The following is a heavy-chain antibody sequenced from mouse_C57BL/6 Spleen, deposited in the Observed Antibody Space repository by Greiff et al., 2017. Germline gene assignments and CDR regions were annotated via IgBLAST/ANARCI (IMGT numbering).Heavy chain of an antibody. J-gene: IGHJ2*01. Sequence: VQLQQSGPELVKPGASVKISCKASGYTFTDYYMNWVKQSHGKSLEWIGDINPNNGGTSYNQKFKGKATLTVDKSSSTAYMELRSLTSEDSAVYYCARYYYVDYWGQGTTLTVSS. CDR2: INPNNGGT. CDR1: GYTFTDYY. V-gene: IGHV1-26*01. CDR3: ARYYYVDY.